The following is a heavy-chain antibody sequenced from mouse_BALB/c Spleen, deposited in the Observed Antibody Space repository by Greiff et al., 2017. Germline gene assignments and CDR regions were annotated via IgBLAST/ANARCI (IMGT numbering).Heavy chain of an antibody. Sequence: EVQLVESGGGLVKPGGSLKLSCAASGFTFSSYAMSWVRQTPEKRLEWVASISSGGSTYYPDSVKGRFTISRDNARNNLYLQMSSLRSEDTAMYYCAIDSYDAWFAYWGQGTLVTVSA. D-gene: IGHD2-12*01. CDR1: GFTFSSYA. CDR2: ISSGGST. V-gene: IGHV5-6-5*01. J-gene: IGHJ3*01. CDR3: AIDSYDAWFAY.